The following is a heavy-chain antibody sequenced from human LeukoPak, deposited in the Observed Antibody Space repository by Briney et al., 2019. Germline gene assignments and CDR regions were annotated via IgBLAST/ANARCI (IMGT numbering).Heavy chain of an antibody. CDR2: IYYSGST. J-gene: IGHJ4*02. CDR3: ARDLGDSSGYYGISGFGY. V-gene: IGHV4-59*01. CDR1: GGSISSYY. Sequence: SETLFLTCTVSGGSISSYYWSWIRQPPGKGLEWIGYIYYSGSTNYNPSLKSRVTISVDTSKNQFSLKLSSVTAADTAVYYCARDLGDSSGYYGISGFGYWGQGTLVTVSS. D-gene: IGHD3-22*01.